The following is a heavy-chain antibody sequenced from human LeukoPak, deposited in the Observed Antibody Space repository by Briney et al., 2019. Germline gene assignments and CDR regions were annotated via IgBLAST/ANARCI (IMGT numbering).Heavy chain of an antibody. CDR3: AKGVGSTASYFDY. CDR2: ISYDGSNK. Sequence: QPGRSLRLSCAASGFTFSSYGMHWVRQAPGKGLEWVAVISYDGSNKYYADSVKGRFTISRDNSKDTLYLQMNSLRADDTAVYYCAKGVGSTASYFDYWGQGTLVTVSS. CDR1: GFTFSSYG. J-gene: IGHJ4*02. D-gene: IGHD1-26*01. V-gene: IGHV3-30*18.